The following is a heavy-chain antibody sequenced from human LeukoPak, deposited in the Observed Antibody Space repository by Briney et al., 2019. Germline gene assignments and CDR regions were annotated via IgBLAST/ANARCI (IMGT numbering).Heavy chain of an antibody. V-gene: IGHV3-30-3*01. CDR1: GFTVTSYA. D-gene: IGHD6-19*01. CDR2: ISYDGGTK. J-gene: IGHJ3*02. CDR3: ARVSEVAAAPGAFDI. Sequence: GGSLRLSCAASGFTVTSYAMHWVRRAPGKGLEWVAVISYDGGTKYYADSVKGRFTISRDNSKNTLYLQMDSLRVEDTAVYYCARVSEVAAAPGAFDIWGQGKMVTIS.